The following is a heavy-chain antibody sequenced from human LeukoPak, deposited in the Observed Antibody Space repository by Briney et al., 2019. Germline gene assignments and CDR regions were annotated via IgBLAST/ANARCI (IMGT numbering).Heavy chain of an antibody. D-gene: IGHD2-15*01. Sequence: SVKVSCKASGGTFSSYAISWVRQAPGQGLEWMGGIIPIFGTANYAQKFQGRVTMTRDTSISTAYMELSRLRSDDTAVYYCAREYCSGGSCYLNYYYYGMDVWGQGTTVTVSS. J-gene: IGHJ6*02. CDR3: AREYCSGGSCYLNYYYYGMDV. CDR2: IIPIFGTA. CDR1: GGTFSSYA. V-gene: IGHV1-69*05.